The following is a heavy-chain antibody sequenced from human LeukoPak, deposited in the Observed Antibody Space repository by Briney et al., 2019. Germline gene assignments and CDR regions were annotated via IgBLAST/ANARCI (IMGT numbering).Heavy chain of an antibody. CDR3: AAQKGCDD. D-gene: IGHD2-15*01. CDR1: GFTFSSYG. CDR2: ISPSGSDV. V-gene: IGHV3-21*01. J-gene: IGHJ4*02. Sequence: GGSLRLSCAASGFTFSSYGMSWVRQAPGKGLEWVSSISPSGSDVYYVDSLKGRFTISRDNAKNSLYLQMNSLGAEDTAVYYCAAQKGCDDWGQGTLVTVSS.